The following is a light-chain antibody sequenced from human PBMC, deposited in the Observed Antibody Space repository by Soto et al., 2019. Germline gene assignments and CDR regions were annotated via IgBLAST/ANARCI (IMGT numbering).Light chain of an antibody. CDR3: SSYTSNRGV. Sequence: QSALAQPASVSGSPGQSITISCTGTSSDVGGYNFVAWYQQHPGKAPKLIIYEVTNRPSGVSDRFSGSKSGNTASLTISGLQAEDESDYYCSSYTSNRGVFXTGTKVTVL. J-gene: IGLJ1*01. CDR2: EVT. V-gene: IGLV2-14*01. CDR1: SSDVGGYNF.